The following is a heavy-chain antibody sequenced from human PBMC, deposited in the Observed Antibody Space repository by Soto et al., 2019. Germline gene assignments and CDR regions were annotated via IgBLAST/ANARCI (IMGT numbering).Heavy chain of an antibody. Sequence: QVQLVQSGAEVKKPGSAVKVSCKASGGTFTSYSINWVRQAPGQGLEWMGGIQGILPMFRTPDSSQRFQGSVTINADESRSTAYMELSSLRSEDTAVYYCARGGVSGTGFGMDVWGQGTTVTVSS. CDR3: ARGGVSGTGFGMDV. J-gene: IGHJ6*02. CDR2: ILPMFRTP. V-gene: IGHV1-69*01. CDR1: GGTFTSYS. D-gene: IGHD1-1*01.